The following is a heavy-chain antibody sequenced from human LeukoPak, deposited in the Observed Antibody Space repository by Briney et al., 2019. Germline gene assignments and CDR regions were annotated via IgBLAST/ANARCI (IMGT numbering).Heavy chain of an antibody. CDR3: TADLDY. CDR2: FDPEDGET. CDR1: GYTLNELA. Sequence: ASVKVSCKASGYTLNELAIHWVRQAPGKGLQWMGGFDPEDGETIYAQKFRGRLTMTEDTSTDTAFMELSSLTSDDTAVYYCTADLDYWGQGSLVTVSS. J-gene: IGHJ4*02. V-gene: IGHV1-24*01.